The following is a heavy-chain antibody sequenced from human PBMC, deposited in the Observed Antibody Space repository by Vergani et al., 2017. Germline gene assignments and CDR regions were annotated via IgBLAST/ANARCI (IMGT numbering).Heavy chain of an antibody. D-gene: IGHD3-16*02. CDR3: ARDNMITLGGVIVTTLDY. Sequence: QVQLVQSGAEVKKPGASVKVSCKASGYTFTSYGISWVRQAPGQGLEWMGWISAYNGNTNYAQKLQGRVTMTTDTSTSPAYMELRSLRSDDTAVYYCARDNMITLGGVIVTTLDYWGQGTLVTVSS. J-gene: IGHJ4*02. CDR2: ISAYNGNT. V-gene: IGHV1-18*01. CDR1: GYTFTSYG.